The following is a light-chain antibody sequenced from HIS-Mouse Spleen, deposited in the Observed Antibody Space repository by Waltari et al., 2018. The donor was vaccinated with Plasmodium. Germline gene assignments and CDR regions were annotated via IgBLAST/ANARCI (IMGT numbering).Light chain of an antibody. V-gene: IGKV4-1*01. J-gene: IGKJ2*01. CDR3: QKYYSTPYT. CDR2: WAY. CDR1: QSVLYSSNHKNY. Sequence: DIVMTQSPDSLAVSLGERATINCKSSQSVLYSSNHKNYLAWYHQKPGQPPRLLIYWAYTRESGVPDRFSGSGSGTDFTLTISSLQAEDVEVYYCQKYYSTPYTFGQGTKLEIK.